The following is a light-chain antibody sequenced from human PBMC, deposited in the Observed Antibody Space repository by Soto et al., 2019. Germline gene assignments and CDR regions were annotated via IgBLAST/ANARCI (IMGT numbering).Light chain of an antibody. CDR1: RTDVDGYDY. V-gene: IGLV2-14*03. CDR2: DVN. CDR3: SSYTASAPFYI. Sequence: QSVLTQPASVSGSPGQSITISCTGARTDVDGYDYVTWYQQHPGQAPKLMIYDVNNRPSGVSHRFSGSKSGDTASLTISVLQAEDDADYYCSSYTASAPFYIFGTGTKV. J-gene: IGLJ1*01.